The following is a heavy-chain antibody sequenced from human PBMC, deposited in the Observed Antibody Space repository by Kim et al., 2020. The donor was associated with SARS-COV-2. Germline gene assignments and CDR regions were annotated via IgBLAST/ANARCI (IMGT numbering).Heavy chain of an antibody. D-gene: IGHD6-19*01. J-gene: IGHJ6*02. Sequence: SQTLSLTCAISGDSVSSNSAAWNWIRQSPSRGLEWLGRTYYRSKWYNDYAVSVKSRITINPDTSKNQFSLQLNSVTPEDTAVYYCAREEGSAGSGWPYYYYYGMDVWGQGTTVTVSS. CDR1: GDSVSSNSAA. CDR2: TYYRSKWYN. CDR3: AREEGSAGSGWPYYYYYGMDV. V-gene: IGHV6-1*01.